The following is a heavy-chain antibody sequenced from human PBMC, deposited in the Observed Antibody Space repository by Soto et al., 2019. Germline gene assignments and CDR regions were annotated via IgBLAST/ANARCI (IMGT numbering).Heavy chain of an antibody. CDR3: ARVLHIVVVTADDYDAFDI. D-gene: IGHD2-21*02. CDR2: ISYDGSNK. J-gene: IGHJ3*02. Sequence: QVQLVESGGGVVQPGRSLRLSCAASGFTFSSYAMHWVRQAPGKGLEWVAVISYDGSNKYYADSVKGRFTISRDNSKNTLYLQMNSLRAEDTAVYYCARVLHIVVVTADDYDAFDIWGHGTMVTVSS. CDR1: GFTFSSYA. V-gene: IGHV3-30-3*01.